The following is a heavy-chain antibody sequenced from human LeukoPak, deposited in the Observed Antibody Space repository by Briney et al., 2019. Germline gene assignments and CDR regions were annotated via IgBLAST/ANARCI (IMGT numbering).Heavy chain of an antibody. Sequence: ASVKVSCKASGYTFSSYGISWMRKAPGQGLEWMGWISGYNGYTNYAQRFQGRVTVTTDTSTSTAYMELRSLRSDDTAVYYCARDRYYYDSSGYYILDAFDIWGQGTMVTVSS. CDR2: ISGYNGYT. CDR3: ARDRYYYDSSGYYILDAFDI. D-gene: IGHD3-22*01. V-gene: IGHV1-18*01. J-gene: IGHJ3*02. CDR1: GYTFSSYG.